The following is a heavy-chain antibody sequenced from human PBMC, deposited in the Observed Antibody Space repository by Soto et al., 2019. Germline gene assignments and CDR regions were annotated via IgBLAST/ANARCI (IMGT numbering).Heavy chain of an antibody. CDR2: IHHSGST. CDR3: ARGVDSWSGYLF. Sequence: SETLSLTCALYGVSFDAYYWSWIRQSPGKGLEWIGEIHHSGSTKYNPSPKSRVSLSVDTSTRQLSLEMTSMAAADRGVYYCARGVDSWSGYLFWGQGTPVTVS. CDR1: GVSFDAYY. J-gene: IGHJ4*02. V-gene: IGHV4-34*01. D-gene: IGHD3-3*01.